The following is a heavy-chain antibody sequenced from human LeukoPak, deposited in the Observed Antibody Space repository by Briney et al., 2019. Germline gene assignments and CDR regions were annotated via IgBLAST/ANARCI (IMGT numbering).Heavy chain of an antibody. D-gene: IGHD4-17*01. J-gene: IGHJ6*04. CDR3: ARISSTVMYYYGMDV. V-gene: IGHV3-53*01. Sequence: PGGSLRLSCAASGFTVSSNYMSWVRQAPGKGLEWVSVVYSGGSTYYAESVEGRLIISRDNSMKTLYLQMNSLRAEDTAVYYCARISSTVMYYYGMDVWGKGTTVTVPS. CDR2: VYSGGST. CDR1: GFTVSSNY.